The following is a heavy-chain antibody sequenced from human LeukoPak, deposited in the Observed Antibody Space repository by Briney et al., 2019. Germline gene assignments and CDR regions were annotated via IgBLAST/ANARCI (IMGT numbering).Heavy chain of an antibody. CDR3: ARSEGTTVTTSFDY. CDR1: GGSISSSNW. J-gene: IGHJ4*02. V-gene: IGHV4-4*02. CDR2: IYHSGST. D-gene: IGHD4-17*01. Sequence: KPSETLSLTCAVSGGSISSSNWWSWVRQPPGKGLEWIGEIYHSGSTNYNPSLKSRVTISVDKSKNQFSLKLSSVTAADTAVYYCARSEGTTVTTSFDYWGQGTLVTVSS.